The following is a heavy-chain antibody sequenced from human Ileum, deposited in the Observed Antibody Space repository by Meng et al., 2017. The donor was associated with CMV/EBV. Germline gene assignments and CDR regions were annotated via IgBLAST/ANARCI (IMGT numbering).Heavy chain of an antibody. CDR2: IHYDGSIK. D-gene: IGHD2-21*01. CDR1: GFIFRNYN. V-gene: IGHV3-30*02. Sequence: VPLVGAGGGVVQPGESLRLSCAASGFIFRNYNIHWVRQAPGKGLEWVASIHYDGSIKYYIDSVRGRFTISRDNSKNTVSLQMNSLKVEDTAMYYCGSIPDYFNYWGQGALVTVSS. CDR3: GSIPDYFNY. J-gene: IGHJ4*02.